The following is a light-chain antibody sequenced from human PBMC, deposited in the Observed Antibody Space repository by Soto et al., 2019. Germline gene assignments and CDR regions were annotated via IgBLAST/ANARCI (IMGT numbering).Light chain of an antibody. CDR3: QQARSFPVT. CDR1: QDVGRW. Sequence: DIQMTQSPSSLSASVGDTVTITCRSSQDVGRWLSWYQQKPGKAPKILIFATSSLQSGVPSRFSGSGSGTDCTLTISSLQSEDFATYYCQQARSFPVTFGQGTRLEIK. CDR2: ATS. J-gene: IGKJ5*01. V-gene: IGKV1D-12*01.